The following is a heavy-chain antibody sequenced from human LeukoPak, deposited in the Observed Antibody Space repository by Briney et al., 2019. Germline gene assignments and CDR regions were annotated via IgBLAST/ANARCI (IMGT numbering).Heavy chain of an antibody. CDR1: GYTFTSYD. CDR2: MNPNSGNT. CDR3: ARGWGYCSSTSCYELDWFDP. J-gene: IGHJ5*02. D-gene: IGHD2-2*01. Sequence: GASVKVSCKASGYTFTSYDINWVRQATGQGLEWMGWMNPNSGNTGYAQKFQGRVTMTRNTSISTAYMELSSLRSEDTAVYYCARGWGYCSSTSCYELDWFDPWGQGTLVTVSS. V-gene: IGHV1-8*01.